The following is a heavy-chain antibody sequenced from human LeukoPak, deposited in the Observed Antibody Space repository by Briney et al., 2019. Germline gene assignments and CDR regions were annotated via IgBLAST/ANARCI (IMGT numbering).Heavy chain of an antibody. CDR1: GGSISSSSYY. J-gene: IGHJ4*02. Sequence: KTSETLSLTCTVSGGSISSSSYYWGWIRQPPGKGLEWIGSIYYSGSTYYNPSLKSRVTISVDTSKNQFSLKLSSVTAADTAVYYCARKPKSHSSGWFFDYWGQGTLVTVSS. CDR2: IYYSGST. CDR3: ARKPKSHSSGWFFDY. V-gene: IGHV4-39*07. D-gene: IGHD6-19*01.